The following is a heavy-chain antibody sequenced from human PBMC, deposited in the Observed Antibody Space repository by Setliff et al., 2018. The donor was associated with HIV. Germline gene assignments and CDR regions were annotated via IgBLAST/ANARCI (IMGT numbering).Heavy chain of an antibody. CDR1: GFTFSSYE. CDR2: ISSGSNLL. CDR3: ASGWDY. J-gene: IGHJ4*02. Sequence: HPGGSLRLSCAASGFTFSSYEMNWVRQAPGKGLEWISYISSGSNLLYYADSVKGRFAISRDNTKNTLFLQMNSLRAEDTALYYCASGWDYWGQGTLVTVSS. V-gene: IGHV3-48*03.